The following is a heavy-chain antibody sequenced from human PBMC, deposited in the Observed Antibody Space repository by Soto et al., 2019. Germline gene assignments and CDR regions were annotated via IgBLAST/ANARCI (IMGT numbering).Heavy chain of an antibody. D-gene: IGHD6-13*01. J-gene: IGHJ6*02. CDR1: GDSISSYY. CDR3: ASGAAAYYYYYGMDV. V-gene: IGHV4-59*04. Sequence: SETLSLTCTVSGDSISSYYWSWIRQPPGKGLEWIGYIYYSGSTYYNPSLKSRVTISVDTPKNQFSLKLSSVTAADTAVYYCASGAAAYYYYYGMDVWGQGTTVTVSS. CDR2: IYYSGST.